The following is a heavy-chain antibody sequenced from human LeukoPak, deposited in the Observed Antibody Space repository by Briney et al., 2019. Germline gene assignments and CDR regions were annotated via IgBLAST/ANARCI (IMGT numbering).Heavy chain of an antibody. V-gene: IGHV3-23*01. CDR1: GFTFSDYY. CDR2: ISGSGGST. Sequence: GGSLRLSCAASGFTFSDYYMSWIRQAPGKGLEWVSAISGSGGSTYYADSAKGRFTISRDNSKNTLYLQMNSLRAEDTAVYYCAKEVAVAGTSLRAYFDYWGQGTLVTVSS. CDR3: AKEVAVAGTSLRAYFDY. J-gene: IGHJ4*02. D-gene: IGHD6-19*01.